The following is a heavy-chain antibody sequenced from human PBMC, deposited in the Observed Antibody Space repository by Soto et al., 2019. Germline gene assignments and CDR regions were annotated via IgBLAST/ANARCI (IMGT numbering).Heavy chain of an antibody. J-gene: IGHJ3*01. CDR2: INPNSGGT. V-gene: IGHV1-2*02. CDR1: GYTFTGYY. Sequence: ASVKGSCKASGYTFTGYYMHWVREAPGQGLEWMGWINPNSGGTNYAQKFQGRVTMTRDTSISTAYMEPRSLRSDDTAVYYCARAFFYQGSDSRGYSFDAFDFWGPGTLVTVSS. CDR3: ARAFFYQGSDSRGYSFDAFDF. D-gene: IGHD3-22*01.